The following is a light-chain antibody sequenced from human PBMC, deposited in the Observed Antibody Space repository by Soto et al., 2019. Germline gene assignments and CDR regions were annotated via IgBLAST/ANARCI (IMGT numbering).Light chain of an antibody. J-gene: IGKJ3*01. Sequence: DIQMTQSPSTLSASVGDRVTITCRASQSISSWLAWYQQKPGKAPKLLIYDASRLESGVPSRFSGSGSGTEFTLTISSLQSDDFANXYCQKYNSYSWPLGPGPKAAIK. CDR1: QSISSW. V-gene: IGKV1-5*01. CDR2: DAS. CDR3: QKYNSYSWP.